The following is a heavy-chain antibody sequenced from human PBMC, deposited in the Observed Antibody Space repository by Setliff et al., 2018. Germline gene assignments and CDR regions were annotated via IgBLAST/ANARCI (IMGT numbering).Heavy chain of an antibody. CDR3: ARWVFGSGWFLDS. D-gene: IGHD6-19*01. Sequence: QSGGSLRLSCAGSGFTFNNYAMSWVRQAPGKGLEWVSTIATDDAYSYYADSVKGRFTISRDNAKNSLYLQMDSLRAEDTAVYYCARWVFGSGWFLDSWGQGTLVTVSS. J-gene: IGHJ4*02. CDR1: GFTFNNYA. V-gene: IGHV3-23*01. CDR2: IATDDAYS.